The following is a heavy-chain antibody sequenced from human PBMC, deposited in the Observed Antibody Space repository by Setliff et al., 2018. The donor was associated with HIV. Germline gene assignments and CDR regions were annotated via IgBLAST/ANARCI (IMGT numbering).Heavy chain of an antibody. D-gene: IGHD3-10*01. CDR1: GGSTNNYY. CDR3: ARSALLYATRGGWFDP. J-gene: IGHJ5*02. Sequence: SETLSLTCTVSGGSTNNYYWSWIRQPPGKGLQWIGNIYHTGSTNYNPSLRSRVTISIDTSTNQFFLRLKSVTAADTAVYYCARSALLYATRGGWFDPWGQGTLVTVS. CDR2: IYHTGST. V-gene: IGHV4-59*01.